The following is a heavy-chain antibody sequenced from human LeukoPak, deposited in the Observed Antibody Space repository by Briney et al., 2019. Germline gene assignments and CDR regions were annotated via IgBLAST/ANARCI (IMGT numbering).Heavy chain of an antibody. CDR3: ARTARIVVVPAARYNWLDP. J-gene: IGHJ5*02. V-gene: IGHV1-69*05. Sequence: SVKVSCKASGGTFSSYAISWVRQPPGQGLEWMGGIIPIFGTTNYAQKFQGRVTITTDESTSTAYMELSSLRSEDTAVYYCARTARIVVVPAARYNWLDPWGQGTLVTVSS. CDR1: GGTFSSYA. D-gene: IGHD2-2*01. CDR2: IIPIFGTT.